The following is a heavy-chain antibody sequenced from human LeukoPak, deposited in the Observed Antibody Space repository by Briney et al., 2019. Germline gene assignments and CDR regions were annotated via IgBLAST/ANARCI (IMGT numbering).Heavy chain of an antibody. J-gene: IGHJ4*02. D-gene: IGHD6-13*01. CDR2: IYYSGST. CDR3: AREGYSSSWYQRGKYYFDY. V-gene: IGHV4-59*01. CDR1: GGSISSYY. Sequence: SETLSLTCTVSGGSISSYYWSWIRQPPGKGLEWIGYIYYSGSTNYNPSLKSRVTISVDTSKNQFSLKLSSVTAADTAVYYGAREGYSSSWYQRGKYYFDYWGQGTLVTVSS.